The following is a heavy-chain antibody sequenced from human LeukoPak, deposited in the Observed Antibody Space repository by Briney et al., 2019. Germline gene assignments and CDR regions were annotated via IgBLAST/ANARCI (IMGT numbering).Heavy chain of an antibody. Sequence: GGSLRLSCAASGFTFSRHGMHWVRQAPGKGLEWVAVIWYDGSNRYYADSVKGRFTTSRDNSKNTLYLQVNSLRAEDTAVYYCARDMDTDYFDYWGQGTLVTVSS. CDR3: ARDMDTDYFDY. CDR1: GFTFSRHG. D-gene: IGHD5-18*01. CDR2: IWYDGSNR. V-gene: IGHV3-33*01. J-gene: IGHJ4*02.